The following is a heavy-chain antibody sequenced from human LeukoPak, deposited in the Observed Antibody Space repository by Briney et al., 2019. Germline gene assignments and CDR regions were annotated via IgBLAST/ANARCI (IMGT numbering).Heavy chain of an antibody. J-gene: IGHJ3*02. D-gene: IGHD2-15*01. V-gene: IGHV1-2*02. Sequence: ASVKLSCKASGYTFTGYFIHWVRQAPGQGLEWMGWINPNSGGTNYAQKFQGRVTITRDTSISTPYMELSRLRSDDTAVYYCARAPPCGGGAFDIWGQGTMVTVSS. CDR3: ARAPPCGGGAFDI. CDR1: GYTFTGYF. CDR2: INPNSGGT.